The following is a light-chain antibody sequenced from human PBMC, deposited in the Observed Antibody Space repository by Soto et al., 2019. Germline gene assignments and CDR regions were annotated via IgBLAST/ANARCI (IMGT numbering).Light chain of an antibody. V-gene: IGKV3-20*01. Sequence: IVLTQSPGTLSLSPGETATLSCRASESLSPHSIAWYQQKPGQAPRLLIYGPSGRATGIPDRISGSGSGTDCTLSSSGLEPEDFAMYYCQQFQSSLRTFGQGTKAE. J-gene: IGKJ1*01. CDR1: ESLSPHS. CDR2: GPS. CDR3: QQFQSSLRT.